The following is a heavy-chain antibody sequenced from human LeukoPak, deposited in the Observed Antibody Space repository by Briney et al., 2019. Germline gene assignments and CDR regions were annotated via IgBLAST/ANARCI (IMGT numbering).Heavy chain of an antibody. D-gene: IGHD2-2*01. CDR2: IWYDGSNK. J-gene: IGHJ4*02. Sequence: GGSLRLSCAASGFTFSSYGMHWVRQAPGKGLEWVAVIWYDGSNKYYADSVKGRFTISRDNSKNTLYLQMNSLRAEDTAVYYCARGDEIYCSSTSCYPDCWGQGTLVTVSS. CDR3: ARGDEIYCSSTSCYPDC. CDR1: GFTFSSYG. V-gene: IGHV3-33*01.